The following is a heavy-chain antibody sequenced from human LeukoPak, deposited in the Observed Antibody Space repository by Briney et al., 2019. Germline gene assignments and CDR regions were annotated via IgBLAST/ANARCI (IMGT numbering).Heavy chain of an antibody. D-gene: IGHD4-17*01. CDR2: ISTNNGNT. Sequence: ASVKVSCKASGYTFANYGIAWVRQAPGQGLEWMGWISTNNGNTNYSQKFQGRVTMTTDTSTRTAYMELRSLRSDDTAVYYCARERGPSGEYGSFYYYYYGMDVWGQGTTVTVSS. V-gene: IGHV1-18*01. J-gene: IGHJ6*02. CDR3: ARERGPSGEYGSFYYYYYGMDV. CDR1: GYTFANYG.